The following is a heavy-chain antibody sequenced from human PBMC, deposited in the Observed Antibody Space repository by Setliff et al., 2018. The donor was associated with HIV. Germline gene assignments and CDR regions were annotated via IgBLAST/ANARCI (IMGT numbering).Heavy chain of an antibody. J-gene: IGHJ6*04. CDR1: GHTFTNVD. V-gene: IGHV1-8*01. CDR2: MNPNTGVS. CDR3: ARGKGVGGVVITGGLDV. D-gene: IGHD3-10*01. Sequence: ASVKVSCKASGHTFTNVDIHWLRRATGQGLEWMGWMNPNTGVSGYALKFQARVTMTRDTSISTAYMELSSLKSEDTAVYYCARGKGVGGVVITGGLDVWGKGTTVTVSS.